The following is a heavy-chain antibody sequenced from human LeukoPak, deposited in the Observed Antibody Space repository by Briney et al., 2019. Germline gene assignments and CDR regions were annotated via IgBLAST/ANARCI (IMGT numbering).Heavy chain of an antibody. CDR2: IYYSGST. CDR3: ARNLSPAEWTPFDY. Sequence: SETLSLTCTVSGGSISSYYWSWIRQPPGKGLEWIGYIYYSGSTNYNPSLKSRVTISVDTSKNQFSLKLSSVTAADTAVYYCARNLSPAEWTPFDYWGQGTLVTASS. V-gene: IGHV4-59*01. CDR1: GGSISSYY. J-gene: IGHJ4*02. D-gene: IGHD3-3*01.